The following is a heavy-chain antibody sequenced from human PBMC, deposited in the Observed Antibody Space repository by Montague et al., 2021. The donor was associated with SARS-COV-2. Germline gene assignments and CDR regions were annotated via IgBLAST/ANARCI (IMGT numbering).Heavy chain of an antibody. Sequence: SETLSLTCTVSTGSINSYYWSWVRQPPGKRLEWIGYIYYRGSTNYNPSLESRVTMSIDTSKNQFSLKLRSVTAADTAVYFCAREGLHNWFDPWGQGTLVTVSS. V-gene: IGHV4-59*01. J-gene: IGHJ5*02. CDR1: TGSINSYY. CDR3: AREGLHNWFDP. CDR2: IYYRGST.